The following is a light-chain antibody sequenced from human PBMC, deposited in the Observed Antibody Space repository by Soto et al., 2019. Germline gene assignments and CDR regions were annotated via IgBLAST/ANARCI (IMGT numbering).Light chain of an antibody. J-gene: IGKJ1*01. V-gene: IGKV1-5*03. CDR1: QSISSW. CDR3: QQYNSLWT. CDR2: KAS. Sequence: DIQMTPSPSTLSASVGDRVTITFRASQSISSWLAWYQQKPGKAPKLLIYKASSLESGVPSRFSGSGSGTEFTLTISSLQPDDFATYYCQQYNSLWTFGQGTKVDIK.